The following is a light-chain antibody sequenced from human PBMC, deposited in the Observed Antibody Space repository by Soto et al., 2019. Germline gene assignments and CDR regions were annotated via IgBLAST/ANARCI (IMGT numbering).Light chain of an antibody. CDR3: QLYGSSSPWT. V-gene: IGKV1-5*01. CDR1: QSISYF. J-gene: IGKJ4*02. CDR2: DAT. Sequence: DIQMTQSPSTLSASIGDRVTITCRASQSISYFLAWYQQKPGNAPNLLIYDATSLRSGAPSKFSGCGSGRKCTLAIYSLQPDVFAAYYCQLYGSSSPWTFGRGTKVEV.